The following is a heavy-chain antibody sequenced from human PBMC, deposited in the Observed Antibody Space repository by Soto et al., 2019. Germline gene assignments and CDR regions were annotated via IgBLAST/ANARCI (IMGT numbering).Heavy chain of an antibody. CDR1: GFTFSDYA. CDR2: VSHDGRNT. CDR3: AKGGLQWLVTSDFNY. D-gene: IGHD6-19*01. V-gene: IGHV3-30*18. Sequence: VQLVESGGGVVQPGRSLRLSCAASGFTFSDYAMHWVRQAPGKGLEWVAVVSHDGRNTHYADSVKGRFTISSDSSKNTVSLEMTSLRAEDTAVYYWAKGGLQWLVTSDFNYWGQGALVTVSS. J-gene: IGHJ4*02.